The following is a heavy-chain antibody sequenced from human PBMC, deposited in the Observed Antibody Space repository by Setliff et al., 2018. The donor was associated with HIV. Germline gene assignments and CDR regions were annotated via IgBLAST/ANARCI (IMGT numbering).Heavy chain of an antibody. J-gene: IGHJ6*02. Sequence: NPSETLSLTCAVSGYSISSGFYWGWIRQPPGKRLEWIGSIYHSGSTYYNPSLRSRVTISVDTSKNQFSLKLSSVTAADTAVYYCARGGPTVAYGVDVWGQGTTVTVSS. CDR3: ARGGPTVAYGVDV. V-gene: IGHV4-38-2*01. CDR1: GYSISSGFY. D-gene: IGHD4-17*01. CDR2: IYHSGST.